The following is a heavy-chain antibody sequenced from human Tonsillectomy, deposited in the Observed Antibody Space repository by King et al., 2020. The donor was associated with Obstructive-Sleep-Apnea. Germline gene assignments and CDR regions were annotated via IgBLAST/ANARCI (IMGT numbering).Heavy chain of an antibody. CDR2: IRSKAYGRTT. CDR3: SRDRLITGDLSPFDY. Sequence: EVQLVESGGGLVQPGRSLRLSCASSGFTFGDYSMSWFRQAPGKGLEWVGFIRSKAYGRTTEYAASVKGRFTISRDDSKSIANLQMNSLKTEDTAVYYCSRDRLITGDLSPFDYWGQGTLVTVSS. CDR1: GFTFGDYS. V-gene: IGHV3-49*03. J-gene: IGHJ4*02. D-gene: IGHD7-27*01.